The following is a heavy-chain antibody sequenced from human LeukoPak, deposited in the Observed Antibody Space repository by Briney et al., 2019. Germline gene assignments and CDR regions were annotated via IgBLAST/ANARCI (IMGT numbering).Heavy chain of an antibody. V-gene: IGHV3-23*01. CDR1: GFTFSSYS. D-gene: IGHD6-13*01. Sequence: GGSLRLSCAASGFTFSSYSMNWVRQAPGKGLEWVSAISGSGGSTYYADSVKGRFTISRDNSKNTLYLQMSSLRAEDTAVYYCAKEQYSSSGRPFDYWGQGTLVTVSS. CDR2: ISGSGGST. CDR3: AKEQYSSSGRPFDY. J-gene: IGHJ4*02.